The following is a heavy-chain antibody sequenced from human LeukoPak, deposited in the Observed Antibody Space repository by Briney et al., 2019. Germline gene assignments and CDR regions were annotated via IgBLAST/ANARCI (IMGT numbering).Heavy chain of an antibody. V-gene: IGHV4-4*02. CDR1: GGSISSSNW. CDR3: AREALGYCSGGSCYSPSDY. D-gene: IGHD2-15*01. Sequence: PSETLSLTCAVSGGSISSSNWWSWVRQPPGKGLEWIGEIYHSGSTNYNPSLKSRVTISVDKSKNQFSLKLSSVTAADTAVYYCAREALGYCSGGSCYSPSDYWGQGTLVTVSS. J-gene: IGHJ4*02. CDR2: IYHSGST.